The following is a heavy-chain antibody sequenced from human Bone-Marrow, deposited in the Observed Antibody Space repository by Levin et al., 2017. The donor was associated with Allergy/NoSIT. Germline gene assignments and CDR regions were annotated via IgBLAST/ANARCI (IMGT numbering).Heavy chain of an antibody. D-gene: IGHD3-22*01. Sequence: SETLSLTCTVSGDSINSHYWNWVRQPAGEGLQWIGRIHFTGSTNYNSSLKSRLTMSVDTSKNQFHLKLTSVTAADTAVYYCVRMIENWYFDLWGHGTLVTVSS. CDR1: GDSINSHY. V-gene: IGHV4-4*07. J-gene: IGHJ2*01. CDR2: IHFTGST. CDR3: VRMIENWYFDL.